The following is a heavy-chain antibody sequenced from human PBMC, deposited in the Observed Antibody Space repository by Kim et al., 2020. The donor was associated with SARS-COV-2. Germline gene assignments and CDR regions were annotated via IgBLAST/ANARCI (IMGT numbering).Heavy chain of an antibody. CDR1: GFTFSSYD. Sequence: GGSLRLSCAASGFTFSSYDMHWVRQATGKGLEWVSAIGTAGDTYYPGSVKGRFTISRENAKNSLYLQMNSLRAGDTAVYYCARAGGGSGSYYRPRGWYYYYGMDVWGQGTTVTVSS. CDR3: ARAGGGSGSYYRPRGWYYYYGMDV. V-gene: IGHV3-13*04. D-gene: IGHD3-10*01. CDR2: IGTAGDT. J-gene: IGHJ6*02.